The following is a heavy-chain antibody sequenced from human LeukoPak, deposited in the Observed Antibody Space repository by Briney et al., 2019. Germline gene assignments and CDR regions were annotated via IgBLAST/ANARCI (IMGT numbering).Heavy chain of an antibody. CDR2: ISISSSTI. D-gene: IGHD3-10*01. Sequence: GGSLRLSCAASGFTFSGSAMHWVRQAPGKGLEWVSYISISSSTIYYADSVKGRFTISRDNAKNSLYLQMNSLRAEDTAVHYCVRAHHPGGWFDPWGQGTLVTVSS. V-gene: IGHV3-48*01. CDR3: VRAHHPGGWFDP. CDR1: GFTFSGSA. J-gene: IGHJ5*02.